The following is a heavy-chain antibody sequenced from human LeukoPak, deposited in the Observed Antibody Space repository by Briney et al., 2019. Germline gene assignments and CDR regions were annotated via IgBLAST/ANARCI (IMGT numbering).Heavy chain of an antibody. D-gene: IGHD3-10*01. J-gene: IGHJ4*02. CDR1: GFTLDDYG. CDR2: INWSGGST. CDR3: AREGVSYYGSRNDY. V-gene: IGHV3-20*04. Sequence: GGSLRLSCAASGFTLDDYGMTWVRQAPGKGLEWVSGINWSGGSTSYADSVKGRFTISRDNVKNSLYLQMNSLRAEDTALYYCAREGVSYYGSRNDYWGQGTLVTVSS.